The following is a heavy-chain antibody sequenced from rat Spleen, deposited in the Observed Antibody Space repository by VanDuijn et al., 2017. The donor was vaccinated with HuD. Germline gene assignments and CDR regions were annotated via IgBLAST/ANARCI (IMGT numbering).Heavy chain of an antibody. Sequence: EVHLVESGGGLVQPGRSLKLSCAASGFPFSDHYMAWVRQAPTKGLEWVASISYDGDNTYYRDSVKGRFTISRDNAKSTLYLQMDSLRSEDTATYYCASLYSGAFDYWGQGVMVTVSS. CDR2: ISYDGDNT. D-gene: IGHD1-1*01. V-gene: IGHV5-20*01. J-gene: IGHJ2*01. CDR1: GFPFSDHY. CDR3: ASLYSGAFDY.